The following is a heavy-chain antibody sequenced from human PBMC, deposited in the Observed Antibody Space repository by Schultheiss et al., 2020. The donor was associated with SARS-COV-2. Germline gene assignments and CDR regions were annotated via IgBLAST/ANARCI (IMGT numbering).Heavy chain of an antibody. CDR3: ARTPNYDSSGYQFDY. Sequence: SETLSLTCTVSGGSISSGSYYWSWIRQPAGKGLEWIGRIYTSGSTNYNPSLKSRVTISVDTSKNQFSLKLRSVTAADTAVYYCARTPNYDSSGYQFDYWGQGTLVTVSS. CDR1: GGSISSGSYY. J-gene: IGHJ4*02. D-gene: IGHD3-22*01. V-gene: IGHV4-61*02. CDR2: IYTSGST.